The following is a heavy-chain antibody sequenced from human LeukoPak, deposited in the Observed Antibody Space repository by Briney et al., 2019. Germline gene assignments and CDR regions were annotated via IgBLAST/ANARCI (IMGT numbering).Heavy chain of an antibody. CDR3: ASATGAYYYYGMDV. CDR2: INHSGST. CDR1: GGSFSGYY. D-gene: IGHD2-15*01. J-gene: IGHJ6*02. V-gene: IGHV4-34*01. Sequence: SETLSLTCAVYGGSFSGYYWSWIRQPPGKGLEWIGEINHSGSTNYNPSLKSRVTISVDTSKNQFSLKLSSVTAADTAVYYCASATGAYYYYGMDVWGQGTTVTVSS.